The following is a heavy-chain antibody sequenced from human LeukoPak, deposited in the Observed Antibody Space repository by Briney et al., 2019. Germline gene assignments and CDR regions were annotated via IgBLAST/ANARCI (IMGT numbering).Heavy chain of an antibody. CDR2: IYYSGST. CDR3: ATHYAGSPSNYFDY. V-gene: IGHV4-30-4*01. Sequence: SETLSLTCTVSGGSISSGDYYGSWIRQSPGKGLEWIGYIYYSGSTYYNPSLKSRVTISVDTSKNQFSLKLSSVTAADTAIYFCATHYAGSPSNYFDYWGQGTLVTVSS. CDR1: GGSISSGDYY. J-gene: IGHJ4*02. D-gene: IGHD3-10*01.